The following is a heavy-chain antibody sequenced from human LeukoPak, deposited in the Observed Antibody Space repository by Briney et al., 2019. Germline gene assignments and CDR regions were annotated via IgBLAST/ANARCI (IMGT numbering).Heavy chain of an antibody. V-gene: IGHV4-4*07. CDR1: GGSISSYY. Sequence: SETLSPTCTVSGGSISSYYWSWIRQPAGKGLEWIGRIYTSGSTNYNPSLKSRVTMSVDTSKNQFSLKLSSVTAADTAVYYCARGRGITMIREDYFDYWGQGTLVTVSS. D-gene: IGHD3-22*01. J-gene: IGHJ4*02. CDR3: ARGRGITMIREDYFDY. CDR2: IYTSGST.